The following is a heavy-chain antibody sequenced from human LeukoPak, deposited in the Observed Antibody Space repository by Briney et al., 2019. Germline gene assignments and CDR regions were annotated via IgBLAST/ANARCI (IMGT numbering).Heavy chain of an antibody. CDR2: PRNKPNSYTT. CDR1: GFTFSDLY. J-gene: IGHJ4*02. V-gene: IGHV3-72*01. Sequence: PGGSLRLSCAASGFTFSDLYMDWVRQAPGKGLEWVGRPRNKPNSYTTEYAASVKGRFTISRDDSKNSLFLQMNSLKTEDTAVYYCVRDFYESSGSTYYFDYWGQGTLVTVSS. D-gene: IGHD3-22*01. CDR3: VRDFYESSGSTYYFDY.